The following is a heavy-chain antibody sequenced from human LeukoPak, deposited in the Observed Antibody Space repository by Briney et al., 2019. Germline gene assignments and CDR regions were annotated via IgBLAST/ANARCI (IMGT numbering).Heavy chain of an antibody. D-gene: IGHD6-13*01. J-gene: IGHJ5*02. CDR2: IYYSGST. CDR1: GGSISSGGYY. Sequence: SETLSLTCTVSGGSISSGGYYWSWIRQQPGKGLEWIGYIYYSGSTYYNPSLKSRVTISVDTSKNQFSLKLSSVTAADTAVYYCARGPWYGWFDPWGQGTLVTVSS. V-gene: IGHV4-31*03. CDR3: ARGPWYGWFDP.